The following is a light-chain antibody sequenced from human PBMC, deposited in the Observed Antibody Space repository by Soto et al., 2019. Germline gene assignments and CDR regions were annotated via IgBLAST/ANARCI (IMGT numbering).Light chain of an antibody. J-gene: IGKJ2*01. CDR1: QSVSSSY. V-gene: IGKV3D-15*01. CDR2: GAS. CDR3: QQYNNWPPMYT. Sequence: EIVLTQSPGTLSLSPGERATLSCRASQSVSSSYLAWYQQKPGQAPRLLIYGASTRATGIPARFSGSGSGTEFTLTISSLLSEDFAIYYCQQYNNWPPMYTFGQGTKVDIK.